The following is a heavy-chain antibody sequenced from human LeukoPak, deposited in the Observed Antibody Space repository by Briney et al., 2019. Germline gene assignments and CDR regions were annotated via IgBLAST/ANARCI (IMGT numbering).Heavy chain of an antibody. Sequence: GGSLRLSCAASGFAFSDYYMSWIRQAPGKGLEWISYITNTNSGSVIYYADSVQGRFTISRDDARNSLYLEMNSLRAEDTAVYYCARDWRGYDISGYYYVYWGQGTLVTVSS. CDR2: ITNTNSGSVI. V-gene: IGHV3-11*04. CDR3: ARDWRGYDISGYYYVY. D-gene: IGHD3-22*01. CDR1: GFAFSDYY. J-gene: IGHJ4*02.